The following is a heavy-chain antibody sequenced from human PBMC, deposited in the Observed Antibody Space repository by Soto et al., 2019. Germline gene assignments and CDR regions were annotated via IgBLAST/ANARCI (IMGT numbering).Heavy chain of an antibody. V-gene: IGHV4-59*01. D-gene: IGHD3-3*01. J-gene: IGHJ4*02. CDR3: AREVSSFCSYHFDS. Sequence: SETLSLTCSVSGTSIRGYYWTWIRQPPGKGLEWIGYIYYTGTTRYNPSLKSRVTISVDTSKNQFSLRLNSVTAADMAVYYCAREVSSFCSYHFDSWGQGALVTVSS. CDR2: IYYTGTT. CDR1: GTSIRGYY.